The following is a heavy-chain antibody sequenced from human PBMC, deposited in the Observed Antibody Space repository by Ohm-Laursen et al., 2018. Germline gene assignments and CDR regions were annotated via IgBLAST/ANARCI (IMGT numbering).Heavy chain of an antibody. D-gene: IGHD3-22*01. V-gene: IGHV1-69*13. CDR3: ARVSELDYYYDSSGYSSYAFDI. CDR2: IIPIFGTA. CDR1: GGTFSSYA. Sequence: GASVKVSCKASGGTFSSYAISWVRQAPGQGLEWMGGIIPIFGTANYAQKFQGRVTITADESTSTAYMELSSLRSEDTAVYYCARVSELDYYYDSSGYSSYAFDIWGQGTMVTVSS. J-gene: IGHJ3*02.